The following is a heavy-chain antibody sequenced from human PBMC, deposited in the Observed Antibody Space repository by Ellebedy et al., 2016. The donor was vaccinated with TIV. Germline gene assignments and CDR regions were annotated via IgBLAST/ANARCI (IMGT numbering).Heavy chain of an antibody. D-gene: IGHD1-1*01. CDR1: GGSISSYY. V-gene: IGHV4-59*01. CDR3: ARIFWNGDYYYGVDV. J-gene: IGHJ6*02. CDR2: IYYSGST. Sequence: MPSETLSLTCTASGGSISSYYWSWIRQPPGKGLEWIGYIYYSGSTNYNPSLKSRVPISVDTSKNQFSLKLSSVTAADTAVYYCARIFWNGDYYYGVDVWGQGTTVTVSS.